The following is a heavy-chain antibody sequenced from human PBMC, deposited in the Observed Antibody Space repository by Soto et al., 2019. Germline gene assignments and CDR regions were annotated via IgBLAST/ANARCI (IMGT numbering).Heavy chain of an antibody. D-gene: IGHD3-10*01. CDR3: AKMLTMVRGVTGLRDFDF. J-gene: IGHJ4*02. CDR2: ISGPGATI. V-gene: IGHV3-23*01. Sequence: EVQLLEAGGNLIQPGGFLRLSCAASGFTFSSYAMSWVRQAPGQGLEWLSAISGPGATIYYADSVKGRFTISRDNSKNTLYLQMNSLTAEDTAAYYCAKMLTMVRGVTGLRDFDFWGQGTLVTVSS. CDR1: GFTFSSYA.